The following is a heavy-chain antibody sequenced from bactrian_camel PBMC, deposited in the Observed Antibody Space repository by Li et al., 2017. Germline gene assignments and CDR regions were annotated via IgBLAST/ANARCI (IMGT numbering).Heavy chain of an antibody. J-gene: IGHJ4*01. V-gene: IGHV3S57*01. CDR3: AAHGDASLGCGVLGASAGFSY. D-gene: IGHD1*01. CDR2: LNTDTTP. Sequence: VQLVESGGDSVQAGESLRLSCVSSPYTYSSVCMGWFRQAPGKEREGVAALNTDTTPVYADSVKGRFTISRDLAKNSLNLHMHDLKPEDTAMYYCAAHGDASLGCGVLGASAGFSYWGQGTQVTVS. CDR1: PYTYSSVC.